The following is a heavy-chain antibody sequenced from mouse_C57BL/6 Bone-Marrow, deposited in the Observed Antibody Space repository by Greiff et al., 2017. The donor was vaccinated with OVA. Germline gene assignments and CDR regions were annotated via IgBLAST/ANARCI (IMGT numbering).Heavy chain of an antibody. V-gene: IGHV1-81*01. CDR3: ARGDWDGFDY. J-gene: IGHJ2*01. Sequence: VQLVESGAELARPGASVKLSCKASGYTFTSYGISWVKQRTGQGLEWIGEIYPRSGNTYYNEKFKGKATLTADKSSSTAYMELRSLTSEDSAVYFCARGDWDGFDYWGQGTTLTVSS. D-gene: IGHD4-1*01. CDR2: IYPRSGNT. CDR1: GYTFTSYG.